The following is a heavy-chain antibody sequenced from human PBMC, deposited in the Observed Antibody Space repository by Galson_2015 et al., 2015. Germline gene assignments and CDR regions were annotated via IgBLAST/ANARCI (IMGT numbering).Heavy chain of an antibody. CDR1: GFTFSSYA. J-gene: IGHJ4*02. D-gene: IGHD6-19*01. CDR3: AREKLAVAGTPAY. CDR2: ISYDGSNK. Sequence: SLRLSCAASGFTFSSYAMHWVRQAPVKGLEWVAVISYDGSNKYYADSVNGRFTISRDNSKNTLYLQMNSLRAEDTAVFYCAREKLAVAGTPAYWGQGTLVTVS. V-gene: IGHV3-30-3*01.